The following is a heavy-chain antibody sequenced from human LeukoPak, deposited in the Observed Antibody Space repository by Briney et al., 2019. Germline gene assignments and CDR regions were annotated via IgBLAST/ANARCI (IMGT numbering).Heavy chain of an antibody. D-gene: IGHD5-24*01. CDR3: ARDAVEGDAFDI. J-gene: IGHJ3*02. CDR2: IYSGGST. Sequence: PGGSLRLSCAASGFTFSDHYMDWVRQAPGKGLEWVSIIYSGGSTYSADSVRGRFTISRDDSNNTLYLQMNSLRAEDTAVYYCARDAVEGDAFDIWGQGTMVTVSS. V-gene: IGHV3-53*01. CDR1: GFTFSDHY.